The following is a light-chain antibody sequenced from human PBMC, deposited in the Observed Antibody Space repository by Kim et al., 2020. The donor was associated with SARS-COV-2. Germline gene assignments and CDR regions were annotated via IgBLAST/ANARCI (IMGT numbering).Light chain of an antibody. CDR1: QTISIY. CDR3: QHSYTTPLT. Sequence: ASGGDRVTITCRESQTISIYLNWYQQKPGKAPDLLIYGASNLQSGVPSRFSGSGSGTDFTLSINSLQPEDFATYYCQHSYTTPLTFGGGTKVDIK. J-gene: IGKJ4*01. V-gene: IGKV1-39*01. CDR2: GAS.